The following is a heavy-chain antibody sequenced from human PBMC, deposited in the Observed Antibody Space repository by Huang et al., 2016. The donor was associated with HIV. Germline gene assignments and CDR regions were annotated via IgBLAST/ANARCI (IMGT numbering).Heavy chain of an antibody. CDR3: ARERSSGWAIDY. V-gene: IGHV3-74*01. CDR1: GFTFSTYW. Sequence: EVQLVESGGGLVQPGGSLRLSCAASGFTFSTYWMHWVRQAPGKGRVGVSRINSDVISTSYADAVKGRFTISRDNAKNTLYLQMNSLRAEDTAVYYCARERSSGWAIDYWGQGTLVTVSS. CDR2: INSDVIST. J-gene: IGHJ4*02. D-gene: IGHD6-19*01.